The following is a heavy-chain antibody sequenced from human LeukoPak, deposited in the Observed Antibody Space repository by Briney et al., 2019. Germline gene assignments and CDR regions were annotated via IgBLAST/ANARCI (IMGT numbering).Heavy chain of an antibody. CDR1: GFTFSGSA. V-gene: IGHV3-33*08. Sequence: PGGSLKLSCAASGFTFSGSAIHWVRQAPGKGLEWVAVIWYDGSNKYYADSVKGRFTISRDNSKNTLYLQMNSLRAEDTAVYYCARSGGAAGYCSSTSCSNELGYWGQGTLVTVSS. J-gene: IGHJ4*02. D-gene: IGHD2-2*03. CDR2: IWYDGSNK. CDR3: ARSGGAAGYCSSTSCSNELGY.